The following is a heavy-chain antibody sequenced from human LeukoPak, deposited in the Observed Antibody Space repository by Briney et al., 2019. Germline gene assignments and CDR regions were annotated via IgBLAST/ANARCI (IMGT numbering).Heavy chain of an antibody. CDR2: ISYDGSNK. Sequence: GGSLRLSCAASGFTFSTYPMHWVRQAPGKGLEWVAVISYDGSNKYYADSVKGRFTISRDNSKNTLYLQMNSLRAEDTAAYYCARGAPITMVRGVITSLFDYWGQGTLVTVSS. V-gene: IGHV3-30-3*01. CDR1: GFTFSTYP. J-gene: IGHJ4*02. D-gene: IGHD3-10*01. CDR3: ARGAPITMVRGVITSLFDY.